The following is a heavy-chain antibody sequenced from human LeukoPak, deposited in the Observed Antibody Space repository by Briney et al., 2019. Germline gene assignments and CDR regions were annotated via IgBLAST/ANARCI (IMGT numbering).Heavy chain of an antibody. Sequence: GGSLRLSCAGSGFTFSSHWMNWVRQAPGKGLEWVASIKDDGSEKHFLDSVNGRFAISRDNAKNSLYLQMSSLRAEDTAVYYCARRGITISGVLVYHYSGLDVWGQGTTDTVSS. D-gene: IGHD3-3*01. CDR3: ARRGITISGVLVYHYSGLDV. CDR2: IKDDGSEK. CDR1: GFTFSSHW. V-gene: IGHV3-7*02. J-gene: IGHJ6*02.